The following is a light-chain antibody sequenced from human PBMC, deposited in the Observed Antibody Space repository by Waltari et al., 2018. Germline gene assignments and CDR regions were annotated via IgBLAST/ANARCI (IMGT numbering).Light chain of an antibody. CDR1: RSAVGSYNL. CDR2: EVY. CDR3: CSYAGPATFVV. J-gene: IGLJ2*01. Sequence: QSALTQPASVSGSPGQSITISCTGMRSAVGSYNLVSWYQQFPGRAPQLIIYEVYRRPSGISDRFSGSKSGNTASLTISGLRAEDEADYYCCSYAGPATFVVFGGGTKLTVL. V-gene: IGLV2-23*02.